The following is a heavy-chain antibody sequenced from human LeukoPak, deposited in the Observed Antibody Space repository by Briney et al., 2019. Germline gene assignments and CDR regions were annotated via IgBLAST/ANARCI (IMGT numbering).Heavy chain of an antibody. V-gene: IGHV4-59*01. Sequence: PSETLSLTCAVYGGSFSGYYWSWIRQPPGNTLEWIGYIYYSGSTNYNPSLKSRVSMSVDTSKNQFSLNLNSVTAADTAVYYCARTEYFFDHWGQGTLVTVSS. D-gene: IGHD3-10*01. J-gene: IGHJ4*02. CDR3: ARTEYFFDH. CDR1: GGSFSGYY. CDR2: IYYSGST.